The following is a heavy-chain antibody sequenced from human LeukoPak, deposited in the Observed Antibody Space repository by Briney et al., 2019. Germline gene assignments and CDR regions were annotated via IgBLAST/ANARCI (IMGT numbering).Heavy chain of an antibody. J-gene: IGHJ1*01. D-gene: IGHD2-2*01. V-gene: IGHV1-46*01. CDR1: GYDFTNYY. CDR3: ARPLVPAALEYFQH. CDR2: IIPSGGHT. Sequence: GASVKISCKAHGYDFTNYYMHWVRQAPGQGLEWMGIIIPSGGHTNYAQKFQGRVTMIRDTSTTTVYMELSRLRSDDTAVYYCARPLVPAALEYFQHWGQGTLVTVSS.